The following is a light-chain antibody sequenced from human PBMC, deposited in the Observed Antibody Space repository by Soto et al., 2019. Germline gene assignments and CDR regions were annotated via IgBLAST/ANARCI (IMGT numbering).Light chain of an antibody. J-gene: IGKJ5*01. V-gene: IGKV3-15*01. CDR2: GAS. CDR1: QSVNTK. CDR3: QQYNSWHTIT. Sequence: DIVLTQSPGTLSVSPGEKATLSCRASQSVNTKLAWYQQKPGQSPRLLIYGASTRATGIPASLSGSGSGTEFTLTISSLKPEDFAVYYCQQYNSWHTITFGHGTRLEI.